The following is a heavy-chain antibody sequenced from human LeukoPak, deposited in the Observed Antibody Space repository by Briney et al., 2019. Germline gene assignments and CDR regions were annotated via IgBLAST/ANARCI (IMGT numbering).Heavy chain of an antibody. J-gene: IGHJ6*02. CDR2: SSSNGGST. V-gene: IGHV3-64*04. Sequence: GGSLRLSCSASGFTFSTLPMHWVRQAPGKGLEYVSGSSSNGGSTYYADSVKGRFTISRDNSKNTLYLQMNSLRAEDTAVYYCARDFRHYYYGSGSYYPGDVWGQGTTVTVSS. CDR3: ARDFRHYYYGSGSYYPGDV. CDR1: GFTFSTLP. D-gene: IGHD3-10*01.